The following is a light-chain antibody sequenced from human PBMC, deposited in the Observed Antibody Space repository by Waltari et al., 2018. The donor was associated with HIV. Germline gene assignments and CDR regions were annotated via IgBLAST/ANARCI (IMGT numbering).Light chain of an antibody. CDR2: HVS. V-gene: IGLV2-14*03. CDR1: AAVIGCSHS. Sequence: QSDLTQPASVSGSPGQSVTISCTGTAAVIGCSHSVSWYQHHPGKAPKLIIFHVSNRPTGISSRFSGSKSGNTASLTISGLQTEDEADFYCSSYMDYGTLVFGGGTKLTVL. CDR3: SSYMDYGTLV. J-gene: IGLJ3*02.